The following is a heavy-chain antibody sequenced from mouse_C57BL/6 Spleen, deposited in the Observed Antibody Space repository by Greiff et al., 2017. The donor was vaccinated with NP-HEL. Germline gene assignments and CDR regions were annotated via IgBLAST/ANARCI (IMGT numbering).Heavy chain of an antibody. Sequence: EVQLQQSGPELVKPGASVKISCKASGYTFTDYYMNWVKQSHGKSLEWIGDINPNNGGTSYNQKFKGKATLTVDKYSSTAYMELRSLTSEDSAVYYCARGGFLWYFDVWGTGTTVTVSS. J-gene: IGHJ1*03. CDR3: ARGGFLWYFDV. CDR1: GYTFTDYY. CDR2: INPNNGGT. V-gene: IGHV1-26*01.